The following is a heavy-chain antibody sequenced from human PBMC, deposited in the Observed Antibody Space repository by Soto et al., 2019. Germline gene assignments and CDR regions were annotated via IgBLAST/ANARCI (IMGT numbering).Heavy chain of an antibody. CDR3: ARVLGDIVVVPAAMSQDNWFDP. V-gene: IGHV4-31*03. CDR2: IHYSGGT. J-gene: IGHJ5*02. Sequence: QVQLQESGPGLVKPSQTLSLTCTVSGSSIRSGAYYWSWIRQHPGKGLEWIGYIHYSGGTFYNPSLKRRGTNIGDTSEKQFSIKPSPGTAAGTAVYYCARVLGDIVVVPAAMSQDNWFDPWGQGTLVTVSS. D-gene: IGHD2-2*01. CDR1: GSSIRSGAYY.